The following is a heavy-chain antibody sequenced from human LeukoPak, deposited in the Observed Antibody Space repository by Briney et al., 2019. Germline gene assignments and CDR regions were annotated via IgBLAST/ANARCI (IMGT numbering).Heavy chain of an antibody. J-gene: IGHJ4*02. V-gene: IGHV3-30*18. D-gene: IGHD5-12*01. CDR3: AKEGRGYSGPGDH. CDR1: GFTFSSYG. Sequence: GGSLRLSCAASGFTFSSYGMHWVRQAPGKGLEWVAVISYDGSNKYYADSVKGRFTISRDNSKNTLYLQMNSLRAEDTAVYYCAKEGRGYSGPGDHWGQGTLVTVSS. CDR2: ISYDGSNK.